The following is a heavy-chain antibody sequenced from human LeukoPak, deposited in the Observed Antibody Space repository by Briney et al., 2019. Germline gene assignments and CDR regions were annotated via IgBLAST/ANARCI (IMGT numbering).Heavy chain of an antibody. Sequence: PGGSLRLSCAASGFSFSSYTMNWVRQSPGKGLECVSSISSSGSYIYYADSVKGRFTISRDNSKSTLSLQMNSLRAEDTAIYYCATYRQVLLPFESWGQGTLVTVSS. CDR2: ISSSGSYI. D-gene: IGHD2-8*02. J-gene: IGHJ4*02. CDR3: ATYRQVLLPFES. CDR1: GFSFSSYT. V-gene: IGHV3-21*04.